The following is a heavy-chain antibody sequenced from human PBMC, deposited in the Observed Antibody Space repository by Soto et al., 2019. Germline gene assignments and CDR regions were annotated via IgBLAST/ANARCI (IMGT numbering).Heavy chain of an antibody. CDR1: GGTFSSYA. Sequence: QVQLVQSGAEVKKPGSSVKVSCKASGGTFSSYAISWVRQAPGQGLEWMGGIIPLFGTANYAQKFQGRVTITADESTSTADMELSSLRAEDTAVYYCARGSCSGGSCPFDYWGQGTLVTVSS. V-gene: IGHV1-69*01. CDR2: IIPLFGTA. CDR3: ARGSCSGGSCPFDY. D-gene: IGHD2-15*01. J-gene: IGHJ4*02.